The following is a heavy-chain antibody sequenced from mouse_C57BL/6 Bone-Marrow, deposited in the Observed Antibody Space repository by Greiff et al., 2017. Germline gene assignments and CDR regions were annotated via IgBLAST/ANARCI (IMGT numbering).Heavy chain of an antibody. D-gene: IGHD1-1*01. Sequence: QVQLQQPGAELVMPGASVKLSCKASGYTFTSYWMHWVKPRPGQGLEWIGEIDPSDSYTNYNQKFKGKSTLTVDKSSSTAYMQVSSLTSEDSAVYYCARRTYYYGSSYSRDYFDYWGQGTTLTVSS. CDR2: IDPSDSYT. CDR3: ARRTYYYGSSYSRDYFDY. V-gene: IGHV1-69*01. CDR1: GYTFTSYW. J-gene: IGHJ2*01.